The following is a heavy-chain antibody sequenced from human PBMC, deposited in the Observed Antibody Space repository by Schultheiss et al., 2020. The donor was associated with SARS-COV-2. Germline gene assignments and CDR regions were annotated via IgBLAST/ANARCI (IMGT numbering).Heavy chain of an antibody. D-gene: IGHD4-11*01. Sequence: SETLSLTCTVSGGSISSYYWSWIRQPAGKGLEWIGYIYYSGSTNYNPSLKSRVTISVDTSKNQFSLKLSSVTAADTAVYYCARGDPVTPLRLFDYWGQGTLVTVSS. J-gene: IGHJ4*02. V-gene: IGHV4-59*12. CDR1: GGSISSYY. CDR2: IYYSGST. CDR3: ARGDPVTPLRLFDY.